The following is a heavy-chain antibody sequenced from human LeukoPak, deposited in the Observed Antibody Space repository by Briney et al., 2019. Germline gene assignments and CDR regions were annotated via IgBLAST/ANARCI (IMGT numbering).Heavy chain of an antibody. J-gene: IGHJ4*02. CDR3: ARVKSDSSGYGTYYFDY. D-gene: IGHD3-22*01. V-gene: IGHV1-2*02. CDR1: GYTFTGYY. Sequence: ASVKVSCKASGYTFTGYYMHWVRQAPGQGLEWMGWINPNSGGTNYAQKFQGRVTMTRDTSISTAHMELSRLRSDDTAVYYCARVKSDSSGYGTYYFDYWGQGTLVTVSS. CDR2: INPNSGGT.